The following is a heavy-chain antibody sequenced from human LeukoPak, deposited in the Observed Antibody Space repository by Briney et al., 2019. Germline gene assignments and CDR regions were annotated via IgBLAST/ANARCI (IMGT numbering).Heavy chain of an antibody. Sequence: GGSLRLSCAASGFTFGSYAMYWVRQAPGKGLEWVSGIFGSGGSAHYADSVKGRFTIFRDNSKNTVYLQMDSLRAEDTATYYCAKTTTGYSSGRYPAWPIDYWGQGTLVTVSS. CDR3: AKTTTGYSSGRYPAWPIDY. CDR1: GFTFGSYA. CDR2: IFGSGGSA. V-gene: IGHV3-23*01. D-gene: IGHD2-15*01. J-gene: IGHJ4*02.